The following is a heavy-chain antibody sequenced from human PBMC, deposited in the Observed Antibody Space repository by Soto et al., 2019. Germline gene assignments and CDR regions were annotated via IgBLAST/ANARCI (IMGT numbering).Heavy chain of an antibody. CDR2: ISSSGSTI. V-gene: IGHV3-11*01. CDR1: GFTFSDYY. D-gene: IGHD3-3*01. J-gene: IGHJ6*02. Sequence: GGSLRLSCAASGFTFSDYYMSWIRQAPGKGLEWVSYISSSGSTIYYADSVKGRFTISGDNAKNSLYLQMNSLRAEDQAVYYCARDRITIFGVVIICGMDVWGQGTTVTVSS. CDR3: ARDRITIFGVVIICGMDV.